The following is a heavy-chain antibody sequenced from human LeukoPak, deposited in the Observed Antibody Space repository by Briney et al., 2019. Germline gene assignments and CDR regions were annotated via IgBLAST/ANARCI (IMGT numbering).Heavy chain of an antibody. D-gene: IGHD6-19*01. V-gene: IGHV4-39*01. J-gene: IGHJ4*02. CDR2: IYYSGST. CDR1: GGSITSISYY. CDR3: ARQDSSGWYINDY. Sequence: PSETLSLTRTVSGGSITSISYYWGWIRQPPGKGLEWIGSIYYSGSTYYNPSLKTRVTVSVDTSKNQFSLKLSSVTAADTAVYYCARQDSSGWYINDYWGQGTLVTVSS.